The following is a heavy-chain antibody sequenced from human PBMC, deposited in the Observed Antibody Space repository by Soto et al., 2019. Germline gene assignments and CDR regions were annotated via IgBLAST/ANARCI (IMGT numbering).Heavy chain of an antibody. J-gene: IGHJ4*02. Sequence: QVQLVESGGGVVQPGRSLRLSCAASGFTFSSYGMHWVRQAPGKGLEWVAVISYDGSNKYYADSVKGRFTISRDNSKNTLYLQMNSLRAEDTAVYYCAKAYYDSSGYYYNYWGQGTLVTVSS. CDR2: ISYDGSNK. V-gene: IGHV3-30*18. D-gene: IGHD3-22*01. CDR1: GFTFSSYG. CDR3: AKAYYDSSGYYYNY.